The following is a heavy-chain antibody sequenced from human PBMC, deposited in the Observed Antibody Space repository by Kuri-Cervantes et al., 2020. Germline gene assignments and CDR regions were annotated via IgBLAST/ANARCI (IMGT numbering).Heavy chain of an antibody. J-gene: IGHJ6*03. CDR3: ARDRPRDEPYYSYYYYMDV. D-gene: IGHD6-6*01. V-gene: IGHV1-18*01. CDR1: GYTFTNHG. Sequence: ASVNVSCKASGYTFTNHGISWVRQAPGQGLEWMGWISAYNGDTNYEQKLRGRVTMTTDTSTSTAFMELRSLRSDDTAVYYCARDRPRDEPYYSYYYYMDVWGKGTTVTVSS. CDR2: ISAYNGDT.